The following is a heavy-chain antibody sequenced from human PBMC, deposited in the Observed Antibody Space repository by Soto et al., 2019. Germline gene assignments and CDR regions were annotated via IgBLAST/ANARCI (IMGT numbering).Heavy chain of an antibody. Sequence: PGGSLRLSCTASGFTFSSYEMNWVRQAPGKGLEWVSYISSSGSTIYYADSVKGRFTISRDNAKNSLYLQMNSLRAEDTAVYYCXRKGGGVVTAIHDAFDIWGQGTMVTVSS. J-gene: IGHJ3*02. D-gene: IGHD2-21*02. CDR1: GFTFSSYE. CDR3: XRKGGGVVTAIHDAFDI. CDR2: ISSSGSTI. V-gene: IGHV3-48*03.